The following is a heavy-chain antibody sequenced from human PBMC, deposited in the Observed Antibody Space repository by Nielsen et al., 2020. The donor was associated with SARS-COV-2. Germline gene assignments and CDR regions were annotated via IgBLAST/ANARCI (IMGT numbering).Heavy chain of an antibody. CDR3: ATENVDKRDYGLDV. CDR2: INSDGSST. Sequence: GGSLRLSCAASGFTFSSYWMHWVRQAPGKGLVWVSRINSDGSSTSYADSVKGRFTISRDNAKNSLYLQMNSLRAEDTAVYYCATENVDKRDYGLDVWGQGTTVTVSS. D-gene: IGHD5-12*01. V-gene: IGHV3-74*01. J-gene: IGHJ6*02. CDR1: GFTFSSYW.